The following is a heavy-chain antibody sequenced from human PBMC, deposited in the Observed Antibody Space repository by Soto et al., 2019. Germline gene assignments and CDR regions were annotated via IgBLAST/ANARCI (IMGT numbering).Heavy chain of an antibody. Sequence: KASETLSLTCAVSGYSISSGYYWGWIRQPPGKGLEWIGSIYHSGSTYYNPSLKRRVTISVDTSKNQFSLNLTAVTAADTAVYYCARGTMLRGPGYYYAMDVWGQGTTVTVSS. D-gene: IGHD3-10*01. J-gene: IGHJ6*02. CDR3: ARGTMLRGPGYYYAMDV. CDR1: GYSISSGYY. V-gene: IGHV4-38-2*01. CDR2: IYHSGST.